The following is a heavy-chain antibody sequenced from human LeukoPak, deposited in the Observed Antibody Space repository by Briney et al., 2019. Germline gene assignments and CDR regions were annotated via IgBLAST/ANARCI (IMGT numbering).Heavy chain of an antibody. Sequence: SQTLSLTCTVSGGSISSGGYYWSWIRQHPGKGLEWIGYIYYSGSTYYNPSLKSRVTISVDTSKNQFSLKLSSVTAADTAVYYCARASVPGFEDSSGYYRQRDWYFDLWGRGTLVTVSS. J-gene: IGHJ2*01. CDR1: GGSISSGGYY. V-gene: IGHV4-31*03. D-gene: IGHD3-22*01. CDR3: ARASVPGFEDSSGYYRQRDWYFDL. CDR2: IYYSGST.